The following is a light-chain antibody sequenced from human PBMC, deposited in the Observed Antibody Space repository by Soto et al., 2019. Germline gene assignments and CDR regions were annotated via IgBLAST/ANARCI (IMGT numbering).Light chain of an antibody. CDR2: SGN. J-gene: IGLJ1*01. V-gene: IGLV1-40*01. Sequence: QSALTQPPSVPGAPGQTVTISCTGSSSNIGAPYDVHWYQHLPGTAPKLLIYSGNNRPSGVPDRFSGSRSGTSASLDITGLQAEDEAAYFCQSYDMSLNNYVFGAGTKVTVL. CDR3: QSYDMSLNNYV. CDR1: SSNIGAPYD.